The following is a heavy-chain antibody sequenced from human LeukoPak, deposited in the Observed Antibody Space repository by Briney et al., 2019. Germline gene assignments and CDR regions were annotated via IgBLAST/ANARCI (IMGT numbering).Heavy chain of an antibody. CDR1: GFTFSSYA. J-gene: IGHJ1*01. Sequence: GGSLRLSCAASGFTFSSYAMSWVRQAPGKGLEWVSAISGSGGSTYYADSVKGRFTISRDNSKNTLHLQMNSLRAEDTAVYYCAKDKSCSGGSCYHPEYFQHWGQGTLVTVSS. V-gene: IGHV3-23*01. D-gene: IGHD2-15*01. CDR2: ISGSGGST. CDR3: AKDKSCSGGSCYHPEYFQH.